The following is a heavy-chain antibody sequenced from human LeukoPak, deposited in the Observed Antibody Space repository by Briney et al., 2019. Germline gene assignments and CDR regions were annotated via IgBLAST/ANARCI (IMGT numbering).Heavy chain of an antibody. D-gene: IGHD3-10*01. Sequence: PSETLSLTCTVSGGSISSSSYYWGWIRQPPGKGLEWIGSIYYSGSTYYNPSLKSRVTISVDTSKNQFSLKLSSVTAADTAVYYCARLTRHYYGSGSYYKGLDWFDPWAQGTLVTVSS. CDR1: GGSISSSSYY. CDR3: ARLTRHYYGSGSYYKGLDWFDP. V-gene: IGHV4-39*01. CDR2: IYYSGST. J-gene: IGHJ5*02.